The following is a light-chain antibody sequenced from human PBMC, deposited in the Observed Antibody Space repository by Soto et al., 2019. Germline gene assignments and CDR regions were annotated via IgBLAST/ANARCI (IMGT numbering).Light chain of an antibody. V-gene: IGKV1D-12*01. CDR3: QQANSFPRT. Sequence: DIQMTQSPSSVSASVGDRVTITCRASQAISTWLAWYQQKPGKAPKLLIYAASNLQTGVPSRFSGSGSGTDFTLTSSSLKPEDFATYYCQQANSFPRTFGQGTKVEIK. CDR2: AAS. CDR1: QAISTW. J-gene: IGKJ1*01.